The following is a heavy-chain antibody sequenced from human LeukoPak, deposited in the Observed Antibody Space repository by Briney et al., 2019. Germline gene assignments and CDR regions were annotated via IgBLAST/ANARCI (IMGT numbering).Heavy chain of an antibody. D-gene: IGHD3-22*01. CDR1: GFTFSDHY. J-gene: IGHJ3*02. V-gene: IGHV3-72*01. CDR2: TRNKANSYTT. CDR3: ARLESGHYYDSSGYYFDAFDI. Sequence: PGGSLRLSCAASGFTFSDHYMDWVRQAPGKGLEWVGRTRNKANSYTTEYAASVKGRFTISRDASKNSLYLQMNSLRAEDTAVYYCARLESGHYYDSSGYYFDAFDIWGQGTMVTVSS.